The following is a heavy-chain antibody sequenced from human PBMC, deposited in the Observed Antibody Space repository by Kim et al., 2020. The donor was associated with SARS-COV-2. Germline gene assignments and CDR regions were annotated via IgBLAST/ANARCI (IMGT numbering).Heavy chain of an antibody. V-gene: IGHV3-74*01. Sequence: NYADSVKGRFTISRDNAKNTLYLQMNSLRAEDTAVYYCASRHYDSRGYSHWGQGTLVTVSA. D-gene: IGHD3-22*01. J-gene: IGHJ4*02. CDR3: ASRHYDSRGYSH.